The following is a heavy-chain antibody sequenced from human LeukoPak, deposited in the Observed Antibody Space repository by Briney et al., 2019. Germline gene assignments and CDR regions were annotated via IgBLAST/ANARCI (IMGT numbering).Heavy chain of an antibody. CDR1: GFTFSPYP. J-gene: IGHJ4*02. CDR2: ISGPSDTI. V-gene: IGHV3-48*04. Sequence: PGGSLRLSCAASGFTFSPYPMNWVRQAPGKGLGWVSYISGPSDTIHYADSVKGRFTISRDNAKNSLYLQMNSLRAEDTAVYYCASGLAATSFDYWGQGTLVTVSS. CDR3: ASGLAATSFDY. D-gene: IGHD6-13*01.